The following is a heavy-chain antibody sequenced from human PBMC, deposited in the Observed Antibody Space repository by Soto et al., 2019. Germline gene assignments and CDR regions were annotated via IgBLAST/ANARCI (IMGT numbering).Heavy chain of an antibody. D-gene: IGHD6-19*01. Sequence: ASVKVSCKVSGYTLTELSMHWVRQAPGKGLEWMGGFDPEDGETIYAQKFQGRVTMTGDTSTDTAYMELSSLRSEDTAVYYCATMIAVAGCFDYWGQGTLVTVSS. J-gene: IGHJ4*02. CDR3: ATMIAVAGCFDY. CDR2: FDPEDGET. V-gene: IGHV1-24*01. CDR1: GYTLTELS.